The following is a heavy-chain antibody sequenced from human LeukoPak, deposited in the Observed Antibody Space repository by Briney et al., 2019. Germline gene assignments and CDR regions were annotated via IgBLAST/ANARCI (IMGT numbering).Heavy chain of an antibody. V-gene: IGHV4-30-4*01. Sequence: SETLSLTCTVSGGSISSGDYYWSWIRQPPGKGLEWIGYIYYSGSTYYNPSLKSRFTISVDTSKNQFSLKLSSVTAADTAVYYCARAETDYGDYSGFDIWGQGTMVTVSS. D-gene: IGHD4-17*01. CDR1: GGSISSGDYY. CDR3: ARAETDYGDYSGFDI. CDR2: IYYSGST. J-gene: IGHJ3*02.